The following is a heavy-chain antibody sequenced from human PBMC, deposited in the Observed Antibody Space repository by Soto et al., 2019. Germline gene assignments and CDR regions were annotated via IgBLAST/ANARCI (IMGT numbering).Heavy chain of an antibody. CDR1: GFTFSNAW. CDR2: IKRKTDGGTI. CDR3: AREYCSSTSCLNWFDP. Sequence: PGGSLRLSCAASGFTFSNAWMNWVRQAPGKGLEWVGRIKRKTDGGTIDYAAPVKGRFTISRDDSKNTLYLQMNSLRAEDTAVYYCAREYCSSTSCLNWFDPWGQGTLVTVSS. V-gene: IGHV3-15*07. J-gene: IGHJ5*02. D-gene: IGHD2-2*01.